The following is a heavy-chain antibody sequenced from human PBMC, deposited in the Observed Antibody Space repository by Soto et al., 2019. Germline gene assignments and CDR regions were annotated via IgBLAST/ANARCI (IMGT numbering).Heavy chain of an antibody. CDR3: AKAIPYNSDSYHHRTFDY. D-gene: IGHD3-22*01. CDR1: GFTFSSYA. Sequence: PGGSLRLSCAASGFTFSSYAMSWVRQAPGMGLQWVSAIGDRGDVIYYADSVKGRFSISRDNSKNTLFLQMNSLRAEDTAVYYCAKAIPYNSDSYHHRTFDYWGQGMLVTVSS. CDR2: IGDRGDVI. J-gene: IGHJ4*02. V-gene: IGHV3-23*01.